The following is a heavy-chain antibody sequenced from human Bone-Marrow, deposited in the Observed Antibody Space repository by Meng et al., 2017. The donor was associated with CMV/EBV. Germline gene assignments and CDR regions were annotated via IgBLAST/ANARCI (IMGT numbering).Heavy chain of an antibody. CDR2: MNPNSGNT. V-gene: IGHV1-8*01. J-gene: IGHJ6*02. D-gene: IGHD2-2*01. CDR3: ARTRIEVEPDGRKIKYYNYGMDV. CDR1: GYTFTTYD. Sequence: ASVKVSCKASGYTFTTYDINWVRQATGQGLEWMGWMNPNSGNTGYAQKFQGRVTLTRVTSISTAHMELSSLTSDDTAVYYCARTRIEVEPDGRKIKYYNYGMDVWGQGTTVTVSS.